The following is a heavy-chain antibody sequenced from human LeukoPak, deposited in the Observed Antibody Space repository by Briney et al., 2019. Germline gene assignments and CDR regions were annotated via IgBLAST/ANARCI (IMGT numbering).Heavy chain of an antibody. CDR2: IYYSGST. V-gene: IGHV4-59*12. CDR3: ARGGRAPRYYYYMDV. D-gene: IGHD3-10*01. J-gene: IGHJ6*03. Sequence: PSETLSLTCTVSGGSISSYYWSWIRQPPGKGLEWIGYIYYSGSTNYNPSLKSRVTMSVDTSKNQFSLKLSSVTAADTAVYYCARGGRAPRYYYYMDVWGKGTTVTVSS. CDR1: GGSISSYY.